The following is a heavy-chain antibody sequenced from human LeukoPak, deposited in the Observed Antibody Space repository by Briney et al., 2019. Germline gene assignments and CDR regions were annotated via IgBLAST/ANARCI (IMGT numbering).Heavy chain of an antibody. D-gene: IGHD3-22*01. CDR2: ISSSGSTI. J-gene: IGHJ4*02. Sequence: GGSLRLSCAASGFTFSSYEMNWVRQAPGKGLELVSYISSSGSTIYYADSVKGRFTISRDNAKNSLYLQMNSLRAEDTAVYYCARKYYYDSSGYFDGDYWGQGTLVTVSS. CDR3: ARKYYYDSSGYFDGDY. V-gene: IGHV3-48*03. CDR1: GFTFSSYE.